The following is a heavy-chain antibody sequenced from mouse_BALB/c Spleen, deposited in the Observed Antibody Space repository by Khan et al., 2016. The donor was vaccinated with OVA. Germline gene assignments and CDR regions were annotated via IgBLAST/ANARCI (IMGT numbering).Heavy chain of an antibody. D-gene: IGHD1-1*01. CDR2: ISYSGNT. CDR1: GFSITSDYA. J-gene: IGHJ2*01. CDR3: ARIYGGDFDC. Sequence: EVQLQESGPGLVKPSQSLSLTCTVSGFSITSDYAWNWIRQFPGNKLEWMGFISYSGNTNYNPSLKSRISITRDTSKNQFFLQLNSVTTEDTATYCCARIYGGDFDCWGQGTTLTVAS. V-gene: IGHV3-2*02.